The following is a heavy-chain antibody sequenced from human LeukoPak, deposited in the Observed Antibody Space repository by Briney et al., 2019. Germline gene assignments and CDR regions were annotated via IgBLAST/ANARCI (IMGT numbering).Heavy chain of an antibody. J-gene: IGHJ4*02. CDR1: GYTFSDHD. Sequence: ASVKVSCKASGYTFSDHDITWVRQAPGQGLEWMGWISVHNDNTNYAQKFQGRVTMTTDTSTSTAYMELRSLRSDDTAVYYCARGRDAGRKVGLSGIPLTDFDYWGQGTLVTVSS. D-gene: IGHD2-8*01. CDR3: ARGRDAGRKVGLSGIPLTDFDY. V-gene: IGHV1-18*01. CDR2: ISVHNDNT.